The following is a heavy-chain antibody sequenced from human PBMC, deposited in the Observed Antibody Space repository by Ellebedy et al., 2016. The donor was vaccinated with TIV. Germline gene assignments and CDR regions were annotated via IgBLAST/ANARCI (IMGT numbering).Heavy chain of an antibody. Sequence: GESLKISCVASGFTFTDYWMTWVRQAPGKGLEWVSNVSQDGSEKYYVDSVKGRFTVSRDNAKNSVYLQMNHLRAEDTAVYYCTTPYYYGSESYFLWGQGTLVTVYS. CDR2: VSQDGSEK. V-gene: IGHV3-7*03. J-gene: IGHJ4*02. CDR1: GFTFTDYW. CDR3: TTPYYYGSESYFL. D-gene: IGHD3-10*01.